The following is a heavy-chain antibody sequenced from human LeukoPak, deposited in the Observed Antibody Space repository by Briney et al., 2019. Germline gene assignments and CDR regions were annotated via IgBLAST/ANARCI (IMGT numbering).Heavy chain of an antibody. D-gene: IGHD4-23*01. CDR1: GGSMSSYY. CDR2: IYYSGST. J-gene: IGHJ3*02. Sequence: SETLSLTCTVSGGSMSSYYWSWIRQPPGKGLEWVGYIYYSGSTNYNPSLKSRVTISVDTSKNQFSLKLSSVTAGDTAVYYCARSYGGNRWHGFDIWGQGTMVTVPS. V-gene: IGHV4-59*01. CDR3: ARSYGGNRWHGFDI.